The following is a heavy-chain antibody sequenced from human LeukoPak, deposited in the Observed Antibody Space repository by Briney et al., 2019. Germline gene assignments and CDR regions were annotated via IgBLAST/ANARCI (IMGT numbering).Heavy chain of an antibody. CDR1: GFTFSTYW. J-gene: IGHJ4*02. CDR2: ISSDGSST. Sequence: GGSLRLSCAASGFTFSTYWVHWVCQAPGKGPVWVSRISSDGSSTTYADSVKGRFTISRDNAKNTLYLQMNSLTAEDTAVYHCARPYCSGTSCYAYFDSWGRGTLVTVSS. V-gene: IGHV3-74*01. CDR3: ARPYCSGTSCYAYFDS. D-gene: IGHD2-2*01.